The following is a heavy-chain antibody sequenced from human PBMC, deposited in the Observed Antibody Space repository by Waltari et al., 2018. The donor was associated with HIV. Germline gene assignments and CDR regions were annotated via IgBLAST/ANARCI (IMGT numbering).Heavy chain of an antibody. J-gene: IGHJ6*02. CDR1: GGSISSGSYY. D-gene: IGHD3-10*01. V-gene: IGHV4-61*02. Sequence: QVQLQESGPGLVKPSQTLSLTCTVSGGSISSGSYYWSWLRQPAGKGLEWIGRIYTSGSTNYNPSLKSRVTISVDTSKNQFSLKLSSVTAADTAVYYCARLGTYYYYGMDVWGQGTTVTVSS. CDR3: ARLGTYYYYGMDV. CDR2: IYTSGST.